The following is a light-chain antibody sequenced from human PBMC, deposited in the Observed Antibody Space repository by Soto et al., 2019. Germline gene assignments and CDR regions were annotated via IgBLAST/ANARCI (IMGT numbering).Light chain of an antibody. J-gene: IGLJ3*02. CDR3: SSYTSSSTLV. CDR1: SSDVGGYNY. Sequence: QSVLPQPASVSGSPGQSITISCTGTSSDVGGYNYVSWYQQHPGKAPKLMIYDVSNQPSGVSNRFSGSKSGNTASLTISGRQAEDEADYYCSSYTSSSTLVFGGGTKLTVL. V-gene: IGLV2-14*01. CDR2: DVS.